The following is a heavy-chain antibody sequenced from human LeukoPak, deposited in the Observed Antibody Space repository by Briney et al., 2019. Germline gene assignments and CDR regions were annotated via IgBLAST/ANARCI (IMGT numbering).Heavy chain of an antibody. CDR2: INSDGSST. V-gene: IGHV3-74*01. Sequence: GGSLRLSCAASGFTFSSYWMHWVRQAPGKGLEWVSRINSDGSSTSYADSVKGRFTISRDNAKNTLYLQMNSLRAEDTAVYYCAKAPYYDFWSGYYYYYYCMGVWGKGTTVTVSS. CDR3: AKAPYYDFWSGYYYYYYCMGV. CDR1: GFTFSSYW. D-gene: IGHD3-3*01. J-gene: IGHJ6*03.